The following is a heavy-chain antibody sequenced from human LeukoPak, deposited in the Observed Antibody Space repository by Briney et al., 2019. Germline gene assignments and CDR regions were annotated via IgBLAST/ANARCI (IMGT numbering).Heavy chain of an antibody. CDR1: GFTFSSYW. CDR2: INSDGSSI. J-gene: IGHJ4*02. Sequence: GGSLRLSCAASGFTFSSYWMHWVRQAPGKGLVWVSRINSDGSSIIYADSVKGRFTISRDTSKNTVYLQMNSLRPEDTAVYYCAKSLLGAGEPPDNWGQGTLVTVSS. D-gene: IGHD3-10*01. V-gene: IGHV3-74*01. CDR3: AKSLLGAGEPPDN.